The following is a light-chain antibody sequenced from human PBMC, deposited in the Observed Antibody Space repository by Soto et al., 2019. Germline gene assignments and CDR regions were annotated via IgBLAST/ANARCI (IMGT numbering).Light chain of an antibody. CDR3: GTDHGSGSNFVVV. Sequence: QSVLTQPPSASASLGASVTLTCTLSSAYSNYKVDWFQQRPGKGPRFVMRVGTGGLVGFKGDGIPDRFSVLGSGLNRYLTIKNIQEEDESDYHCGTDHGSGSNFVVVFGGGTKVTVL. V-gene: IGLV9-49*03. CDR1: SAYSNYK. CDR2: VGTGGLVG. J-gene: IGLJ2*01.